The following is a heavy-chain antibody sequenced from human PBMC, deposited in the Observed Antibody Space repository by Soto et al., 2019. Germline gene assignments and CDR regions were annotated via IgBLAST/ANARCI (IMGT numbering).Heavy chain of an antibody. CDR3: CYSTSSNGT. V-gene: IGHV3-7*01. CDR2: IKQDGSEK. D-gene: IGHD2-2*01. Sequence: EVQLVESGGGLVQPGGSLRLSCAASGFTFSDYWMSWVRQAPGKGLEWVANIKQDGSEKYYVDSVKGRFTISRDNAKNSLYLQMNSLRAEDTAVYYCCYSTSSNGTWGNGALVTVSS. J-gene: IGHJ5*01. CDR1: GFTFSDYW.